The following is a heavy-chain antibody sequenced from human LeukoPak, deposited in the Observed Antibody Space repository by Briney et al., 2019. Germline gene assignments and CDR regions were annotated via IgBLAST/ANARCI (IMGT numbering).Heavy chain of an antibody. Sequence: QAGGSLRLSCAASGFTFSSYGMHWVRQAPGKGLEWVAFIRYDGSNKYYADSVEGRFTISRDNSKNTLYLQMNSLRAEDTAVYYCAKDVPIYDSSGSSFDYWGQGTLVAVSS. CDR1: GFTFSSYG. J-gene: IGHJ4*02. CDR2: IRYDGSNK. CDR3: AKDVPIYDSSGSSFDY. V-gene: IGHV3-30*02. D-gene: IGHD3-22*01.